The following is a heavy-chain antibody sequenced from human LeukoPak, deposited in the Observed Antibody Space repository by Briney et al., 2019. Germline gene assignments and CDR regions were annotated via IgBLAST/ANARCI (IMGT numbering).Heavy chain of an antibody. V-gene: IGHV1-2*02. CDR1: GYTSTGYY. D-gene: IGHD2-2*01. CDR2: INPNSGGT. J-gene: IGHJ4*02. CDR3: ARDSSLEYQLPHYPNY. Sequence: ASVKVSCKASGYTSTGYYMHWVRQAPGQGLEWMGWINPNSGGTNYAQKFQGRVTMTRDTSISTAYMELSRLRSDDTAVYYCARDSSLEYQLPHYPNYWGQGTLVTVSS.